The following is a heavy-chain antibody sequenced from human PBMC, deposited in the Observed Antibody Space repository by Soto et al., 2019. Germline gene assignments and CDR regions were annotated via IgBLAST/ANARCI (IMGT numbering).Heavy chain of an antibody. V-gene: IGHV1-2*02. Sequence: QVQLVQSGAEVKKPGASVKVSYVASGYTFTDHYIHWVRQAPGQGLEWMGWINPHSGDTIYAQKFQGRVTLTRDTSNSTAYMELSWLRSDDTAVYYCARGRTVNFYGMDVWGQGTTVTVSS. D-gene: IGHD4-17*01. CDR2: INPHSGDT. J-gene: IGHJ6*02. CDR1: GYTFTDHY. CDR3: ARGRTVNFYGMDV.